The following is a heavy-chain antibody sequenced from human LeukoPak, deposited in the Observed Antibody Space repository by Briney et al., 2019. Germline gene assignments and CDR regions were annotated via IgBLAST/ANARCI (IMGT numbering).Heavy chain of an antibody. CDR3: ARHRLLTGYYILDY. CDR1: GGSISSYY. D-gene: IGHD3-9*01. CDR2: IYYSGST. V-gene: IGHV4-59*08. J-gene: IGHJ4*02. Sequence: SETLSLTCTVSGGSISSYYWSWIRQPPRKGLEWIGYIYYSGSTNYNPSLKSRVTISVDTSKNQFSLKLSSVTAADTAVYYCARHRLLTGYYILDYWGQGTLVTVSS.